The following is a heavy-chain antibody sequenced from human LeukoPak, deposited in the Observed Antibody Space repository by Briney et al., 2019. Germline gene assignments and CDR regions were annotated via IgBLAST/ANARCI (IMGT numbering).Heavy chain of an antibody. CDR1: GGSISSYY. D-gene: IGHD3-22*01. Sequence: SETLSLTCTVSGGSISSYYWSWIRQPAGKGLEWIGRFYTSGSTNYNPSLKSRVTMSVDTSKNQFSLKLSSVTAADTAVYYCARDRYYDGSGYGLDYWGQGTLVTVSS. CDR2: FYTSGST. J-gene: IGHJ4*02. CDR3: ARDRYYDGSGYGLDY. V-gene: IGHV4-4*07.